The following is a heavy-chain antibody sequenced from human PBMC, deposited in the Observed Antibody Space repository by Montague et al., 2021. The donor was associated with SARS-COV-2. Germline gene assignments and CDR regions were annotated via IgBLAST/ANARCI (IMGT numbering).Heavy chain of an antibody. D-gene: IGHD4-23*01. V-gene: IGHV4-38-2*02. J-gene: IGHJ6*02. CDR3: AVNGNYYYYYGMDV. Sequence: SETLSLTCTVSGYSISSGYYWGWIRQLPGKGLEWIGSIYHSGSTYYNPSLKSRVTISVDTSKNQFSLKLSSVTAADTAVYYCAVNGNYYYYYGMDVWGQGTTVTVSS. CDR1: GYSISSGYY. CDR2: IYHSGST.